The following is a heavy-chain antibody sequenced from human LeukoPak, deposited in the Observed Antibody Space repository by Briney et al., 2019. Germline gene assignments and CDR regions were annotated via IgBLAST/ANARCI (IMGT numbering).Heavy chain of an antibody. CDR3: ARSALDYRNRWFDF. CDR2: IYPGDSDT. CDR1: GYNFANSW. J-gene: IGHJ5*01. V-gene: IGHV5-51*01. Sequence: GESLKISCEGSGYNFANSWIAWVRQMPGKGLECMGIIYPGDSDTRYSPSFQGQVAISADKSINTAYLQWNRLKASDTAIYYCARSALDYRNRWFDFWGQGTLVTVSS. D-gene: IGHD4-17*01.